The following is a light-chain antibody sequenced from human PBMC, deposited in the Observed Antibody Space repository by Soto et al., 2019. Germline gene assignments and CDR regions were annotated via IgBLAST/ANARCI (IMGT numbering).Light chain of an antibody. V-gene: IGKV3-15*01. Sequence: EIVMTQSPATLSVSPGERATLSFRASQSVSSNLAWYQQKPGQAPRLLIYGASTRATGIPARFSGSGSATEFTLTISSLQSEDFAVYYCQQYSQWPLTFGGGTKVDIK. CDR3: QQYSQWPLT. CDR1: QSVSSN. J-gene: IGKJ4*01. CDR2: GAS.